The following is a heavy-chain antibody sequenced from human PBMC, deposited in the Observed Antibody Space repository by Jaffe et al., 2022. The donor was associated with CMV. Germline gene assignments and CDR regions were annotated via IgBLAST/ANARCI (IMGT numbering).Heavy chain of an antibody. CDR3: VRGGRGELHGFEY. Sequence: QVQLQESGPGLVKPSGTLSLTCAVSGGSISSSNWWSWVRQPPGKGLEWIGEIYHSGTTNYNPSLTSRVTMSLDRSKNQFSLKLSSVTAADTAVYYCVRGGRGELHGFEYWGQGTLVTVSS. CDR2: IYHSGTT. V-gene: IGHV4-4*02. D-gene: IGHD1-26*01. J-gene: IGHJ4*02. CDR1: GGSISSSNW.